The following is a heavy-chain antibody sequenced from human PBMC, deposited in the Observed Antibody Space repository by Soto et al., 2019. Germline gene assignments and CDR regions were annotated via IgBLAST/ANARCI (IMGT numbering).Heavy chain of an antibody. Sequence: GGSLRLSCAASGFTFSSYAMHWVRQAPGEGLEWVAVISYGGSNKYYADSVKGRFTISRDNSKNTLYLQMNSLRAEDTAVYYCASLYSSSLPVLYYYYYGMDVWGQGTTVTVSS. CDR3: ASLYSSSLPVLYYYYYGMDV. CDR2: ISYGGSNK. CDR1: GFTFSSYA. D-gene: IGHD6-6*01. V-gene: IGHV3-30-3*01. J-gene: IGHJ6*02.